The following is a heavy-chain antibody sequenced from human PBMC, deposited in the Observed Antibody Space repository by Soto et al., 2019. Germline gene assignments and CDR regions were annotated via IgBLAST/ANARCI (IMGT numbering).Heavy chain of an antibody. V-gene: IGHV4-39*01. CDR3: ARHKDIVVVVAALFDY. CDR2: IYYSGST. D-gene: IGHD2-15*01. CDR1: GGSISSSSYY. J-gene: IGHJ4*02. Sequence: QLQLQESGPGLVKPSETLSLTCTVSGGSISSSSYYWGWIRQPPGKGLEWIGSIYYSGSTYYNPSLKSRVTISVDTSKNQFSLKLSSVTAADTAVYYCARHKDIVVVVAALFDYWGQGTLVTVSS.